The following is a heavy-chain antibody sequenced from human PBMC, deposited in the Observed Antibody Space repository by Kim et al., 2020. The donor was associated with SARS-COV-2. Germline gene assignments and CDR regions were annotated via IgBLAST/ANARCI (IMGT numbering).Heavy chain of an antibody. CDR3: ARDSDPVGSWPYYYYGMDV. D-gene: IGHD6-13*01. CDR1: GGSISSYY. CDR2: IYYSGST. V-gene: IGHV4-59*01. J-gene: IGHJ6*02. Sequence: SQTLSLTCTVSGGSISSYYWSWIRQPPGKGLEWIGYIYYSGSTNYNPSLKSRVTISVDTSKNQFSLKLSSVTAADTAVYYCARDSDPVGSWPYYYYGMDVWGQGTTVTVSS.